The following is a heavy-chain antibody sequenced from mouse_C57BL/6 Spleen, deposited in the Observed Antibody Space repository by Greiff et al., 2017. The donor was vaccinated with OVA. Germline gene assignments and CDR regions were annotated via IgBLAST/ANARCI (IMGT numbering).Heavy chain of an antibody. V-gene: IGHV1-54*01. CDR1: GYAFTNYL. D-gene: IGHD1-1*01. CDR3: ARDYGSRRGFAY. Sequence: VQLQQSGAVLVRPGTSVKVSCKASGYAFTNYLIEWVKQRPGQGLEWIGVINPGSGGTNYNEKFKGKATLTADKSSSTAYMQLSSLTSEDSAVYFCARDYGSRRGFAYWGQGTLVTVSA. CDR2: INPGSGGT. J-gene: IGHJ3*01.